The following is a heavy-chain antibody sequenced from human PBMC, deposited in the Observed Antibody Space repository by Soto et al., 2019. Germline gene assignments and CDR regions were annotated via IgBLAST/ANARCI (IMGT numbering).Heavy chain of an antibody. CDR1: GFTFSSYS. V-gene: IGHV3-21*01. CDR2: ISSSSSYI. D-gene: IGHD3-16*01. Sequence: GGSLRLSCAASGFTFSSYSMNWVRQAPGKGLEWVSSISSSSSYIYYADSVKGRFTISRDNAKNSLYLKMNSLRAEDTAVYYCARDYAPGTYYYYYMDVWGKGTTVTVSS. CDR3: ARDYAPGTYYYYYMDV. J-gene: IGHJ6*03.